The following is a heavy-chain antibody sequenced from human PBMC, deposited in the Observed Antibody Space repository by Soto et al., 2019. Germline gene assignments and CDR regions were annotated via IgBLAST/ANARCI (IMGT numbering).Heavy chain of an antibody. CDR3: AIRRDAFNYNY. J-gene: IGHJ4*02. Sequence: GGSLRLSCAASGFTFSSYGMTWVRQAPGKGLEWVSFSSATGSDTYYADSVKGRLTISRDNSNNTLYLQINSLRPEDTAVYYCAIRRDAFNYNYWGRGTLVTVSS. CDR1: GFTFSSYG. CDR2: SSATGSDT. D-gene: IGHD2-2*01. V-gene: IGHV3-23*01.